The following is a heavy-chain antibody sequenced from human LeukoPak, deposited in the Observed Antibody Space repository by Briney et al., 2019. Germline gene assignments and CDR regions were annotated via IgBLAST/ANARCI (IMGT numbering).Heavy chain of an antibody. V-gene: IGHV4-59*01. CDR3: ARLGDFGGAFDI. D-gene: IGHD2-21*01. CDR2: IYYSGST. J-gene: IGHJ3*02. Sequence: AETLSLTCTVSGGSISRYYWSWIRQPPGKGLEWIGYIYYSGSTNYNPSLKSRVTISVDTSKNQFSLKLSSVTAADTAVYYCARLGDFGGAFDIWGQGTMVTVSS. CDR1: GGSISRYY.